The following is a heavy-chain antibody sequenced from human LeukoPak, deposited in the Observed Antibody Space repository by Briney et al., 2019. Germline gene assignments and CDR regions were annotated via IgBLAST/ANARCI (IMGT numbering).Heavy chain of an antibody. CDR3: ARRGYGSGSYEDY. D-gene: IGHD3-10*01. CDR1: GYTFTGYY. Sequence: ASVKVSCKASGYTFTGYYMHWVRQAPGQGLEWMGWINSDSGGTNHAQKFHGRVTMTRDTSISTAYMGLSRLTFDDTAVYYCARRGYGSGSYEDYWGQGTLVTVSS. J-gene: IGHJ4*02. V-gene: IGHV1-2*02. CDR2: INSDSGGT.